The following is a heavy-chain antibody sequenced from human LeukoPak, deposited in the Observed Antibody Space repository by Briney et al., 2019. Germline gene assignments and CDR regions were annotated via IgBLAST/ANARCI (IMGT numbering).Heavy chain of an antibody. J-gene: IGHJ3*02. CDR2: ISSSSSYI. V-gene: IGHV3-21*01. CDR1: GFTFSSYS. Sequence: GGSLRLSCAASGFTFSSYSMNWVRQAPGKGLEWVSSISSSSSYIYYAGSVKGRFTISRDNAKNSLYLQMNSLRAEDTAVYYCARAQGLAVAGPAFDIWGQGTMVTVSS. CDR3: ARAQGLAVAGPAFDI. D-gene: IGHD6-19*01.